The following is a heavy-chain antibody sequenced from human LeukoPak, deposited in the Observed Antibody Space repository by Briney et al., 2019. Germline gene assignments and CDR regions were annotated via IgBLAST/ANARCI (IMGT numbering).Heavy chain of an antibody. CDR1: GFTFSSYG. CDR2: IRYDGSNK. J-gene: IGHJ5*02. V-gene: IGHV3-30*02. CDR3: ARDKAYYYDSSGLWNWFDP. Sequence: GGSLRLSCAASGFTFSSYGMHWVRQAPGKGLEWVAFIRYDGSNKYYADSVKGRFTISRDNSKNTLYLQMNSLRAEDTAVYYCARDKAYYYDSSGLWNWFDPWGQGTLVTVSS. D-gene: IGHD3-22*01.